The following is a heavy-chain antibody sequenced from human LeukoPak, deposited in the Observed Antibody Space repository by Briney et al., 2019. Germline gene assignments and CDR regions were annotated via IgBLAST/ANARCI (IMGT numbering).Heavy chain of an antibody. J-gene: IGHJ3*02. Sequence: GASVKVSCKASGYTFTGYYMHWVRQAPGQGLEWMGWINPNSGGTNYAQKFQGRVTMTRDTSISTAYMELSRLRSDDTAVYYCARVISDRSDDYYGGYGFDIWGQGTMVTVSS. D-gene: IGHD3-22*01. CDR2: INPNSGGT. V-gene: IGHV1-2*02. CDR1: GYTFTGYY. CDR3: ARVISDRSDDYYGGYGFDI.